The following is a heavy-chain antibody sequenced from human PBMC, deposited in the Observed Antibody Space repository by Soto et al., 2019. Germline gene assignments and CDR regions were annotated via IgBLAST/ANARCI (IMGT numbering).Heavy chain of an antibody. CDR1: GFTFSSYG. D-gene: IGHD5-18*01. Sequence: GGSLRLSCVASGFTFSSYGMHWVRQAPGKGLEWVAVIYYDGSNKYYADSVKGRFTISRDNAKNSLYLQMNSLRAEDTAVYYCARDSGYSYGPLDYWGQGTLVTVSS. CDR2: IYYDGSNK. CDR3: ARDSGYSYGPLDY. V-gene: IGHV3-30*12. J-gene: IGHJ4*02.